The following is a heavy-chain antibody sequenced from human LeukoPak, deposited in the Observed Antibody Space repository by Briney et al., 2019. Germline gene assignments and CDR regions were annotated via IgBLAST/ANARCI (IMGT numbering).Heavy chain of an antibody. CDR3: ARLVGATHLDY. V-gene: IGHV3-21*01. CDR1: GFSFSSYN. J-gene: IGHJ4*02. Sequence: PGGSLRLSCAASGFSFSSYNMNWVRQAPGKGLEWVSFISSSSSYIYYVDSVKGRFTISRDNAKNSLYLQMNSLRAEDTAVYYCARLVGATHLDYWGQGTLVTVSS. D-gene: IGHD1-26*01. CDR2: ISSSSSYI.